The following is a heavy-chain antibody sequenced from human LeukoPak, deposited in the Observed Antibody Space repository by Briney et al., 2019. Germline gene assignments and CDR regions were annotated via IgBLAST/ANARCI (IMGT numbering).Heavy chain of an antibody. Sequence: GGSLRLSCAASGFTFSSYGMHWVRQAPGKGLKWVAVISYDGSNKYYADSVKGRFTISRDNSKNTLYLQMNSLRVEDTAVYYCAKGAHDYGDYGDYWGQGTLVTVSS. CDR1: GFTFSSYG. D-gene: IGHD4-17*01. CDR3: AKGAHDYGDYGDY. J-gene: IGHJ4*02. V-gene: IGHV3-30*18. CDR2: ISYDGSNK.